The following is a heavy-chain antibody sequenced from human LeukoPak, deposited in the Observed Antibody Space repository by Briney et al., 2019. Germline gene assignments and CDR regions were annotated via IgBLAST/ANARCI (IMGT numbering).Heavy chain of an antibody. Sequence: PSETLSLTCTVSGGSITSSNHYWAWIRQPPGKGLEWIGSLYDAGNTYYNPSLKSRVAISVDTAKKQVSLRLTSLTAADTAVYYCARARTRLHNVDVWGKGTTVTVSS. CDR1: GGSITSSNHY. J-gene: IGHJ6*04. D-gene: IGHD4-11*01. CDR3: ARARTRLHNVDV. CDR2: LYDAGNT. V-gene: IGHV4-39*07.